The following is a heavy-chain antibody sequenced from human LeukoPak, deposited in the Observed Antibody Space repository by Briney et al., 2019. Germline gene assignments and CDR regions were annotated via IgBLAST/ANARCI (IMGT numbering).Heavy chain of an antibody. Sequence: PGGSLCPSRAASGFIVSSSYTNWVRQAPGKGLEWVSVIYSGGHTYYTDSVKGRFTISRDHSNNTLYLYMNSLGPDDTAVYYCARSTRDGYNHYKLYYIDFWGQGTTVTVSS. CDR3: ARSTRDGYNHYKLYYIDF. CDR1: GFIVSSSY. CDR2: IYSGGHT. V-gene: IGHV3-53*01. D-gene: IGHD5-24*01. J-gene: IGHJ4*02.